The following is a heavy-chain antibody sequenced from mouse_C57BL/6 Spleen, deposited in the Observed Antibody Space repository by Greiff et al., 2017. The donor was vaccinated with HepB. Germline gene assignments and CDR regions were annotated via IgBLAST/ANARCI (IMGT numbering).Heavy chain of an antibody. CDR2: IHPNSGST. D-gene: IGHD2-3*01. Sequence: QVQLQQPGAELVKPGASVKLSCKASGYTFTSYWMHWVKQRPGQGLEWIGMIHPNSGSTNYNEKFKSKATLTVDKSSSTAYMQLSSLTSEDSAVYYCARPVKVYDGYYAYWGQGTTLTVSS. V-gene: IGHV1-64*01. J-gene: IGHJ2*01. CDR3: ARPVKVYDGYYAY. CDR1: GYTFTSYW.